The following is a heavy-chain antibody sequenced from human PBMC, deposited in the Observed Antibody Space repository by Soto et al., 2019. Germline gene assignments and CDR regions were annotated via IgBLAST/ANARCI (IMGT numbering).Heavy chain of an antibody. D-gene: IGHD3-22*01. V-gene: IGHV1-18*01. CDR1: VYTFTAYG. J-gene: IGHJ4*02. CDR2: VGTNNANT. Sequence: ASVKVSCKTSVYTFTAYGLAWLRQAPGQRPEWMGWVGTNNANTNYAQKFQGRVTMTSDRSTTTTYMELRSLRPDDTAVYYCAREPTTESSAYYSFAYWGQGTLVTVSS. CDR3: AREPTTESSAYYSFAY.